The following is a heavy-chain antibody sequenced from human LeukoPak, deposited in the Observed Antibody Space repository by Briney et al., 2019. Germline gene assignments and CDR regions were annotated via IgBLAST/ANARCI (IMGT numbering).Heavy chain of an antibody. V-gene: IGHV4-39*01. Sequence: PSETLSLTCTVSGGFVSSSSYYWGWIRQPPGKGLEWIGSIYYSGSTYYNPSLKSRVTISVDTSKNQFSLRLSSVTAADTAGYYCARHIPLDDAFVWGQGTMVTVSS. CDR1: GGFVSSSSYY. D-gene: IGHD3-16*01. CDR2: IYYSGST. CDR3: ARHIPLDDAFV. J-gene: IGHJ3*01.